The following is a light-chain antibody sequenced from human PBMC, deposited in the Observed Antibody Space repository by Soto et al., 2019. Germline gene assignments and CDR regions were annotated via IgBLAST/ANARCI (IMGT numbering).Light chain of an antibody. CDR2: DAS. J-gene: IGKJ4*01. Sequence: GVTQSVSTLSLSPRERATLYCMSSQSVSTYLAWYQQKPGQAPRLLIYDASNRATGIPARFSGSGSGTDFTLTISCLEPEDFAVYYCHQYGSSLGVPFCGVTKADVK. CDR3: HQYGSSLGVP. CDR1: QSVSTY. V-gene: IGKV3-11*01.